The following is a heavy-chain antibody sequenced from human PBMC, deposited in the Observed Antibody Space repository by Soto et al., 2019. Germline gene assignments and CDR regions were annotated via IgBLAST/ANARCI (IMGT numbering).Heavy chain of an antibody. CDR1: GGSVSDKTYY. J-gene: IGHJ4*02. CDR2: GYYSGTT. CDR3: ARTTAVPNSLRSRYFFDY. V-gene: IGHV4-61*01. D-gene: IGHD4-17*01. Sequence: PSETLSLTCSVSGGSVSDKTYYWSWIRQPPGKRLEWIGYGYYSGTTNYNPSLKSRVTISVDLSKNQFSLRLSSVTTADTALYYCARTTAVPNSLRSRYFFDYWGQGTLVTVSS.